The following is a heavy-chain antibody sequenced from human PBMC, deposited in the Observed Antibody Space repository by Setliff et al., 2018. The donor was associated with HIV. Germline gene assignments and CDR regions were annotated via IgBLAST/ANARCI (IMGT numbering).Heavy chain of an antibody. CDR3: SRGPPFDR. V-gene: IGHV4-34*01. CDR1: GESLSDYY. J-gene: IGHJ2*01. CDR2: INHNKSS. Sequence: SETLSLTCAVYGESLSDYYWSWIRQPPGKGLEWIGEINHNKSSDYNPSLKSRVTMSVDTSKNQFSLKVTSVTAADTATYYCSRGPPFDRWGRGTLVTVSS.